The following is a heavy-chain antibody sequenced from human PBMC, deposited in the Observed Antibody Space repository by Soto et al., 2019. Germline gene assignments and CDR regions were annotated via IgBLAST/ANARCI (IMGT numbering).Heavy chain of an antibody. CDR3: ARAGRPQAAAGTVDY. CDR1: GGSISSYY. V-gene: IGHV4-59*01. Sequence: QVQLQESGPGLVKPSETLSLTCTVSGGSISSYYWSWIRQPPGKGLEWIGYNYYSGSTNYNPSLKSRVTISVDTSKNQFSLKLSSVTAADTAVYYCARAGRPQAAAGTVDYWGQGTLVTVSS. CDR2: NYYSGST. D-gene: IGHD6-13*01. J-gene: IGHJ4*02.